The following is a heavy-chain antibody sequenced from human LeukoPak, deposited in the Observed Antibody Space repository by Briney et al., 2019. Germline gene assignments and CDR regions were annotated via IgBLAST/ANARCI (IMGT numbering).Heavy chain of an antibody. CDR2: IYYSGST. CDR3: AGDSYYDSSGYYGLDY. CDR1: GGSISSGGYY. D-gene: IGHD3-22*01. Sequence: PSETLSLTCTVSGGSISSGGYYWSWIRQHPGKGLEWIGYIYYSGSTYYNPSLKSRVTISVDTSKNQFSLKLSSVTAADTAVYYCAGDSYYDSSGYYGLDYWGQGTLVTVSS. V-gene: IGHV4-31*03. J-gene: IGHJ4*02.